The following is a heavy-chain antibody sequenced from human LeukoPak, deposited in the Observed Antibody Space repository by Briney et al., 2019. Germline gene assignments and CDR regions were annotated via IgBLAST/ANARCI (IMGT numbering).Heavy chain of an antibody. CDR1: GFTFSSYA. CDR3: TGEFDY. Sequence: PGGPLRLSCAASGFTFSSYAMHWVRQAPGKGLEWVAVISYDGSNKYYADSVKGRFTISRDNSKNTLYLQMNSLRAEDTAVYYCTGEFDYWGQGTLVTVSS. V-gene: IGHV3-30*04. J-gene: IGHJ4*02. D-gene: IGHD7-27*01. CDR2: ISYDGSNK.